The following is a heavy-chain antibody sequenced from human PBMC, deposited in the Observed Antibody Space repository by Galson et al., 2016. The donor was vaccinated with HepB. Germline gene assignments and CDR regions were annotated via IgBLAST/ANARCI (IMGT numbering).Heavy chain of an antibody. V-gene: IGHV3-30*18. CDR1: GFLFRSYG. J-gene: IGHJ4*02. Sequence: SLRLSCAGSGFLFRSYGMHWVRQAPGKGLEWVAADSMDGRRKWYADSVKGRFTISRDNPNNVLFLQMSSLRADDTAVYFCAKRHEYCPPVGCSVDYWGQGTLVSVSS. CDR3: AKRHEYCPPVGCSVDY. CDR2: DSMDGRRK. D-gene: IGHD2/OR15-2a*01.